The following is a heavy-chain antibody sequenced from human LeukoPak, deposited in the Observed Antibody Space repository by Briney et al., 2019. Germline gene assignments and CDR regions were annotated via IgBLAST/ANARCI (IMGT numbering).Heavy chain of an antibody. J-gene: IGHJ6*03. CDR3: ARTAFGGTFPYYYYYMDV. D-gene: IGHD1-26*01. CDR1: GGSISSYY. Sequence: PSETLSLTCTVSGGSISSYYWSWIRQPPGKGLEWIGYIYYSGSTNYNPSLESRVTISVDTSKNQFSLRLSSVTAADTAVYYCARTAFGGTFPYYYYYMDVWGKGTTVTVSS. V-gene: IGHV4-59*08. CDR2: IYYSGST.